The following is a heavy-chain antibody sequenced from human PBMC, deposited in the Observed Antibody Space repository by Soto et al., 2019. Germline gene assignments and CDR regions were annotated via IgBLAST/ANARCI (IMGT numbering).Heavy chain of an antibody. CDR3: ARVKSSSSLDAFEI. CDR2: INPNSGGT. J-gene: IGHJ3*02. V-gene: IGHV1-2*04. CDR1: GYTFTGYY. D-gene: IGHD6-6*01. Sequence: GASVKVSCKASGYTFTGYYMHWVRQAPGQGLEWMGWINPNSGGTNYAQKFQGWVTMTRDTSISTAYMELSRLRSDDTAVYYCARVKSSSSLDAFEIWGQGTMVTVSS.